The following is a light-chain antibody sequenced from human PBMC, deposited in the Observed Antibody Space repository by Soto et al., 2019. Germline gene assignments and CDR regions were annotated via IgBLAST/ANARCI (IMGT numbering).Light chain of an antibody. CDR3: QQRHNWPIT. CDR1: QTIRGL. CDR2: DTS. Sequence: EIVLIQSPATLSLSPGERATLSCRTSQTIRGLLNWYQQRPGQAPRLLIYDTSNRATDIPARFSGSGSGTDFILTISSLDPEDFGVYFCQQRHNWPITFGQGTRLDIK. V-gene: IGKV3-11*01. J-gene: IGKJ5*01.